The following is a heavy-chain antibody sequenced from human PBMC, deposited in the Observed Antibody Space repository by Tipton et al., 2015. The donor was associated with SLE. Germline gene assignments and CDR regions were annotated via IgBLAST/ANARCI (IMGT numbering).Heavy chain of an antibody. CDR2: INHSGST. Sequence: TLSLTCAVYGGSFSGYYWSWIRQPPGKGLEWIGEINHSGSTNYIPSLKSRVTISVDTSKNQFSLRLNSVTAADTAVYYCARLPLYYYFDYWGQGTLVTVSS. V-gene: IGHV4-34*01. CDR1: GGSFSGYY. D-gene: IGHD2-15*01. CDR3: ARLPLYYYFDY. J-gene: IGHJ4*02.